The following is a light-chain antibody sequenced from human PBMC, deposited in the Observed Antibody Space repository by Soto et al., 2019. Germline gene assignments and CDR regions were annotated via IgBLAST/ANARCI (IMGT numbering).Light chain of an antibody. J-gene: IGLJ1*01. CDR2: DVS. Sequence: QSALTQPRSVSGSPGQSITISCTGTSSDVGGYNYVSWYRQHPGKAPKLMIYDVSKRPSGVPDRFSGSKSGNTASLTISGLQAEDEAAYYCCSYAGSYTHYVFGTGTKVTVL. CDR1: SSDVGGYNY. CDR3: CSYAGSYTHYV. V-gene: IGLV2-11*01.